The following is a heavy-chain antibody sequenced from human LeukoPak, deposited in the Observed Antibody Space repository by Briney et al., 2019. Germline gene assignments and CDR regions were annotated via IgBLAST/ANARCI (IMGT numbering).Heavy chain of an antibody. CDR3: AKDEAPCYYGSGTRGQFDY. V-gene: IGHV3-23*01. D-gene: IGHD3-10*01. J-gene: IGHJ4*02. Sequence: GGSLRLSCAASGFTFSSYATSWVRQAPGKGLEWVSAISGSGGSTYYADSVKGRFTISRDNSKNTLYLQMNSLRAEDTAVYYCAKDEAPCYYGSGTRGQFDYWGQGTLVTVSS. CDR2: ISGSGGST. CDR1: GFTFSSYA.